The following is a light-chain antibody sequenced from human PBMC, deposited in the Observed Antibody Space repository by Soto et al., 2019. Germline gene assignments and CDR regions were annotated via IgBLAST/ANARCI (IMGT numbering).Light chain of an antibody. V-gene: IGKV3-15*01. Sequence: EIVMTQSPATLSVSPGERATLSCRASQSVSSNLAWYQQKPGQTPKLLIYDASTRATGITARFSGCGSGTESALAITSLQSEDFVVYYCQQYYVWPLTFGGGTKVEFK. CDR2: DAS. CDR1: QSVSSN. CDR3: QQYYVWPLT. J-gene: IGKJ4*01.